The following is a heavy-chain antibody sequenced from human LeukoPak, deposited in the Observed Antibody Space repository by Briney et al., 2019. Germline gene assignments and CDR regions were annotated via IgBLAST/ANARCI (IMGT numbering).Heavy chain of an antibody. J-gene: IGHJ4*02. CDR2: INPNSGGT. Sequence: ASVKVSCKASGYTFTGYYMHWVRQAPGPGLEWMGWINPNSGGTNYAQKFQGRVTMTRDTSISTAYMELSRLRSDDTAVYYCARGVTIFGVVIVYFDYWGQGTLDTVSS. D-gene: IGHD3-3*01. V-gene: IGHV1-2*02. CDR3: ARGVTIFGVVIVYFDY. CDR1: GYTFTGYY.